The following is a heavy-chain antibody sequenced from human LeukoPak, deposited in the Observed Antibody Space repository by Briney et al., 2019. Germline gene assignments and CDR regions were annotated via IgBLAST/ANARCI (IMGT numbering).Heavy chain of an antibody. D-gene: IGHD3-10*01. CDR2: IYYSGST. J-gene: IGHJ6*03. CDR1: GGSISSSSYY. V-gene: IGHV4-61*01. CDR3: ARALTQKYSGSFYYYYMDV. Sequence: SETLSLTCTVSGGSISSSSYYWSWIRQPPGKGLEWIGYIYYSGSTNYNPSLKSRVTISVDTSKNQFSLKLSSVTAADTAVYYCARALTQKYSGSFYYYYMDVWGKGTTVTVSS.